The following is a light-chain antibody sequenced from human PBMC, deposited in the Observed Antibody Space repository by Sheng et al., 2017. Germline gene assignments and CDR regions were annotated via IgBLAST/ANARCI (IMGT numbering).Light chain of an antibody. J-gene: IGKJ4*01. Sequence: EIVMTQSPGTLSVSPGERATLTCRASQSVSSKLAWYQQKPGQAPRLLIFGASTRATGIPARFSGSGSGTEFTLTISSLQSEDFAVYFCHQRSSWPPTFGGGTKVEIK. CDR3: HQRSSWPPT. CDR2: GAS. V-gene: IGKV3-15*01. CDR1: QSVSSK.